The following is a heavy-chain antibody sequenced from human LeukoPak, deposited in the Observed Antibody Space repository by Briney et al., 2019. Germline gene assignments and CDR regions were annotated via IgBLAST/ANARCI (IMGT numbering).Heavy chain of an antibody. CDR2: IYYSGST. V-gene: IGHV4-31*03. Sequence: SQTLSLTCTVSGGSISSGGYYWGWIRQHPGKGLEWIGYIYYSGSTYYNPSLKSRLTMSVDTSKNQFSLKLSSVTAADTAVYYCARALLLSSGYYFHYWGQGTLVTVPS. CDR1: GGSISSGGYY. CDR3: ARALLLSSGYYFHY. D-gene: IGHD3-22*01. J-gene: IGHJ4*02.